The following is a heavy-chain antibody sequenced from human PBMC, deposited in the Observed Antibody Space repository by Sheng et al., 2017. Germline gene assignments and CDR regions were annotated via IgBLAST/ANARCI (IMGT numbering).Heavy chain of an antibody. CDR2: ISSSSPLH. CDR1: GFTFSNYS. V-gene: IGHV3-21*01. J-gene: IGHJ5*02. Sequence: EVQLVESGGGLVKPGGSLRLSCAASGFTFSNYSMNWVRQAPGKGLEWVSYISSSSPLHXLRRLGAGRFTISRDNAKDLLYLQMNSLRAEDTAVYYCARSRSRWINPNWFDPWGQGTLVTV. D-gene: IGHD6-13*01. CDR3: ARSRSRWINPNWFDP.